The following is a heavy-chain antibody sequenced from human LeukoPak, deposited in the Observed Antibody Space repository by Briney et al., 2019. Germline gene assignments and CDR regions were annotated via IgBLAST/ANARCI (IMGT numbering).Heavy chain of an antibody. CDR3: ARVGDYSSGWYGRYWYFDL. CDR2: IIPIFGTA. V-gene: IGHV1-69*05. J-gene: IGHJ2*01. D-gene: IGHD6-19*01. Sequence: SVKVSCKASGGTFSSYAISWVRQAPGQGLEWMGGIIPIFGTANYAQKFQGRVTITRDTSASTAYMELSSLRSEDTAVYYCARVGDYSSGWYGRYWYFDLWGRGTLVTVSS. CDR1: GGTFSSYA.